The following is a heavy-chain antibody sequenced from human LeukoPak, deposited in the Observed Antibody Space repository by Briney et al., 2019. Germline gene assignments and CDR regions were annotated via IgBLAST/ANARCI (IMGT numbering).Heavy chain of an antibody. V-gene: IGHV1-2*02. CDR1: GSTFSSYD. J-gene: IGHJ5*02. CDR2: INPNSGGT. Sequence: GASVKVPCKASGSTFSSYDINWVRQAPGQGLEWMGWINPNSGGTNYAQKFQGRVTMTRDTSISTAYMELSRLRSDDTAVYYCARDLDIVVVAAPNWFDPWGQGTLVTVSS. CDR3: ARDLDIVVVAAPNWFDP. D-gene: IGHD2-2*03.